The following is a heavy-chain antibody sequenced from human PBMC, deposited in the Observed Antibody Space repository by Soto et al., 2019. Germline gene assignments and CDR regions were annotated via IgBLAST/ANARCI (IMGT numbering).Heavy chain of an antibody. D-gene: IGHD3-3*01. CDR3: ARADYDFWSGSSDY. V-gene: IGHV1-18*01. CDR1: GYTFTSYG. J-gene: IGHJ4*02. CDR2: ISAYNGNT. Sequence: GASVKVSCKASGYTFTSYGISWVRQAPGQGLEWMGWISAYNGNTNYAQKLQGRVTMTTDTSTSTAYMELRSLRSDDTAVYYCARADYDFWSGSSDYWGQGTLVTVSS.